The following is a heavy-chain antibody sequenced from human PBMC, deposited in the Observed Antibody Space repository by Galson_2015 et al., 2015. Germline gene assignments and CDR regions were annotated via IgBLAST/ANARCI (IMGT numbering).Heavy chain of an antibody. CDR3: ASEVVVVPAGADNWFDP. Sequence: FLRLSCAASGFTFSSYSMNWVRQAPGKGLEWVSSISSSSSYIYYADSVKGRFTISRDNAKNSLYLQMNSLRAEDTAVYYCASEVVVVPAGADNWFDPWGQGTMVTVSS. D-gene: IGHD2-2*01. CDR2: ISSSSSYI. CDR1: GFTFSSYS. V-gene: IGHV3-21*01. J-gene: IGHJ5*01.